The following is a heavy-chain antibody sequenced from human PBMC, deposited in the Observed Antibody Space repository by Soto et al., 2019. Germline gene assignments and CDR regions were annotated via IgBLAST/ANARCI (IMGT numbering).Heavy chain of an antibody. CDR3: ASMGNGIFDY. Sequence: SVKVSCKASGGTFSSYAISSVRQAPGQGLEWMGGIIPIFGTANYAQKFQGRVTITADESTSTAYMELSSLRSEDTAVYYCASMGNGIFDYWGQGTLVTVSS. J-gene: IGHJ4*02. CDR1: GGTFSSYA. CDR2: IIPIFGTA. D-gene: IGHD1-20*01. V-gene: IGHV1-69*13.